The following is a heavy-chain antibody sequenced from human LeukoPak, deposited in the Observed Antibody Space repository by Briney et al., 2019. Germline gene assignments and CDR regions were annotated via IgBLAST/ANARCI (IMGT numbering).Heavy chain of an antibody. J-gene: IGHJ4*02. CDR3: AKDRAADGTYYFDY. Sequence: GGSLRLSCAASGFTVGSNYMSWVRQAPGKGLEWVSAISGSGGSTYYADSVKGRFTISRDNSKNTLYLQMNSLRAEDTAVYYCAKDRAADGTYYFDYWGQGTLVTVSS. CDR2: ISGSGGST. CDR1: GFTVGSNY. D-gene: IGHD6-13*01. V-gene: IGHV3-23*01.